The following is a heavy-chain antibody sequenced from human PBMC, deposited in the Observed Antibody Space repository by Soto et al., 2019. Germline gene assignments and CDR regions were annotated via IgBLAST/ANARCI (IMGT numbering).Heavy chain of an antibody. D-gene: IGHD1-26*01. CDR3: ARGSRELLTHFDY. CDR2: IIPIFGTA. J-gene: IGHJ4*02. Sequence: SVKVSCKASGGTFSSYSISWVRQAPGQGLEWMGGIIPIFGTANYAQKFQGRVTITADESTSTAYMELSSLRSEDTAVYYCARGSRELLTHFDYWGQGTLVTVSS. CDR1: GGTFSSYS. V-gene: IGHV1-69*13.